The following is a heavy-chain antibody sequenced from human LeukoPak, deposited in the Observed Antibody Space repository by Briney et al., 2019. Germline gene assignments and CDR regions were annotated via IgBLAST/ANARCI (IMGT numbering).Heavy chain of an antibody. D-gene: IGHD6-13*01. CDR1: GFNFSSYA. V-gene: IGHV3-23*01. CDR3: AREHSSSLAGDAFDI. Sequence: GGSLRLSCAASGFNFSSYAMSWVRQAPGKGLEWVSAISGSGGSTYYADSVKGRFTISRDNSKNTLYLQMNSLRAEDTAVYYCAREHSSSLAGDAFDIWGQGTMVTVSS. CDR2: ISGSGGST. J-gene: IGHJ3*02.